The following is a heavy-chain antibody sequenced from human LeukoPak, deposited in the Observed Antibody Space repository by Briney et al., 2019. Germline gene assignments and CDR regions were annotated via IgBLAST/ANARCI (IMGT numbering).Heavy chain of an antibody. CDR3: ARHGRSGGYYTWFDP. Sequence: SETLSLTCGVSGGSITSTNWWSWVRQPPGQGLEWIGEISLSGLTNYNPSLKSRVTISVDTSKNQFSLKLSSVTAADTAVYYCARHGRSGGYYTWFDPWGQGTLVTVPS. V-gene: IGHV4-4*02. J-gene: IGHJ5*02. D-gene: IGHD1-26*01. CDR2: ISLSGLT. CDR1: GGSITSTNW.